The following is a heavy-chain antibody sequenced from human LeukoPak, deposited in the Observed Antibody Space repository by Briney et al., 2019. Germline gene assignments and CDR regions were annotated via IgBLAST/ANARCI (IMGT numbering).Heavy chain of an antibody. CDR3: ARGIFYGGRNQYIWLDL. Sequence: SETLSLTCAVYGGPFRGFFWSWIRQAPGKGREWIGEVSHSGSSNYNPSLKSRINISLDTSKSQFSLRLTSVTAADTAVYYCARGIFYGGRNQYIWLDLWGQGTLVTVSS. CDR1: GGPFRGFF. V-gene: IGHV4-34*01. CDR2: VSHSGSS. J-gene: IGHJ5*02. D-gene: IGHD4-23*01.